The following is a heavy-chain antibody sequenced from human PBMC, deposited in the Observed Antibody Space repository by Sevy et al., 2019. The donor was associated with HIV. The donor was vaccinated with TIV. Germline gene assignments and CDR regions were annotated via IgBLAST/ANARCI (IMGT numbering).Heavy chain of an antibody. V-gene: IGHV1-69*13. J-gene: IGHJ6*02. CDR2: IIPIFGTA. CDR1: GGTFSKYA. CDR3: ARDRGFSSTCEYGMDV. Sequence: ASVKVSCKAPGGTFSKYAITWVRQAPGQGLEWMGGIIPIFGTANYVQKFQGRVTITADESTSTAYMELSSLRSEDTAVYYCARDRGFSSTCEYGMDVWGQGTTVTVSS. D-gene: IGHD2-2*01.